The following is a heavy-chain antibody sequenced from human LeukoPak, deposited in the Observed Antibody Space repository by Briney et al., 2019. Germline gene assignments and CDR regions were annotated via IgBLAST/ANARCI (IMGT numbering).Heavy chain of an antibody. CDR1: GFTFSSYA. CDR2: IKQDGSEK. D-gene: IGHD4-17*01. CDR3: ARDCDYPSVTFDI. Sequence: GGSLRLSCAAYGFTFSSYAMSWVRQAPGKGLEWVANIKQDGSEKYYVDFVKGRFTTSRDNAKNSLYLHMNSLRAEDTAVYYCARDCDYPSVTFDIWGQGTMVTVSS. J-gene: IGHJ3*02. V-gene: IGHV3-7*03.